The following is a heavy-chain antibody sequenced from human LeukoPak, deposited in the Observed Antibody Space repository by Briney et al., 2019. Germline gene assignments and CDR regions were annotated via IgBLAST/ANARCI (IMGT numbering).Heavy chain of an antibody. Sequence: GGSLRLSCADSGFTFYDYAMHSVRPAPGTGLEWVSGISGSGGSTYYADSVKGRFTISRDNSKNTLYLQMNSLRAEDTAVYYCAKGPFDYWGQGTLVTVSS. V-gene: IGHV3-23*01. J-gene: IGHJ4*02. CDR3: AKGPFDY. CDR2: ISGSGGST. CDR1: GFTFYDYA.